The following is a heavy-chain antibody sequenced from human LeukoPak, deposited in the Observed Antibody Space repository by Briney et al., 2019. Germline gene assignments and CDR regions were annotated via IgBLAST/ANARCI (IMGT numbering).Heavy chain of an antibody. J-gene: IGHJ4*02. CDR1: GFTLRSYR. Sequence: PGGSLSLSCAVSGFTLRSYRMLWVRQAPGKGLVWVSRINSDVSSPVYAASVKGRFPISRDNAKNTLYLQMDSLRAEDMAVYYCAKKVGGSYSLDYWGQGTLVTVSS. D-gene: IGHD1-26*01. CDR2: INSDVSSP. V-gene: IGHV3-74*01. CDR3: AKKVGGSYSLDY.